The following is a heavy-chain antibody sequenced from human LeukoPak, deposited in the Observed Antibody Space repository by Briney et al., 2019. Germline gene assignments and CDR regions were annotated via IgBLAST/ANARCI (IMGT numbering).Heavy chain of an antibody. Sequence: GGSLRLSCAASGFTFSSYSMNWVRQAPGKGLEWVSSISSSSYIYYADSVKGRLTISRDNAKNSLYLQMNSLRAEDTAVYYCARDTPAGGYNWFDPWGQGTLVTVSS. CDR3: ARDTPAGGYNWFDP. CDR1: GFTFSSYS. V-gene: IGHV3-21*01. J-gene: IGHJ5*02. CDR2: ISSSSYI. D-gene: IGHD2-2*01.